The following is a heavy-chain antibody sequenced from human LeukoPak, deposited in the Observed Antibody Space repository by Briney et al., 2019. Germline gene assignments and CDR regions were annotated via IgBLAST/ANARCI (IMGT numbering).Heavy chain of an antibody. CDR1: GGTFSSYA. Sequence: SVKVSCKASGGTFSSYASSWVRQAPGQGLEWMGGITPIFGTANYAQKFQGRVTITADESTSTAYMELSSLRSEDTAVYYCASGGGSYGGFQHWGQGTLVTVSS. D-gene: IGHD1-26*01. V-gene: IGHV1-69*01. J-gene: IGHJ1*01. CDR2: ITPIFGTA. CDR3: ASGGGSYGGFQH.